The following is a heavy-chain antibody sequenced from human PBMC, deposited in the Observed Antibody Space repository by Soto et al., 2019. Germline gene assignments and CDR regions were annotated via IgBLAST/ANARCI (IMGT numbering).Heavy chain of an antibody. CDR3: ARVGPTGWFDP. V-gene: IGHV1-2*02. CDR1: GYSFTDYY. Sequence: QVHLVQSGAEVKKPGASVKVYCKASGYSFTDYYMHWVRQAPGQGLEWMGWINTKTGGTNYAQRVLGRVTMTGDTSINTAYMELSRLRSDDTAVYYCARVGPTGWFDPWGQGTVVTVSS. J-gene: IGHJ5*02. CDR2: INTKTGGT.